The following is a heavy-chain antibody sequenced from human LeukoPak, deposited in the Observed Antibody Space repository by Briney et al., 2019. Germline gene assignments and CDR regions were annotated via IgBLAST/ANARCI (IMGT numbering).Heavy chain of an antibody. D-gene: IGHD2-15*01. CDR2: IRYDGSNK. V-gene: IGHV3-30*02. J-gene: IGHJ4*02. CDR3: AKQLRGYCSGGSCYFDY. Sequence: GGSLRLSCAASGFTFSSYGMHWVRQAPGKGLEWVAFIRYDGSNKYYADSVKGRFTISRDNSKNTLYLQMNSLRAEDTAVYYCAKQLRGYCSGGSCYFDYWGRGTLVTVSS. CDR1: GFTFSSYG.